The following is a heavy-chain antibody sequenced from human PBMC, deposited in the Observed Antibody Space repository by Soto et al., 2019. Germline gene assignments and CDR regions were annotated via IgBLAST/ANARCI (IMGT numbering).Heavy chain of an antibody. CDR2: IIPVIGTP. CDR3: ASFALTRVVSDVSFDF. CDR1: GDSFSSYA. V-gene: IGHV1-69*06. J-gene: IGHJ4*02. Sequence: QVQLVQSGPEVKKPGSSVKVSCQASGDSFSSYAFSWVRQAPGQGLEWMGGIIPVIGTPNYAQKFQGRVTLTADTSASTAYMDLNTLRSEATAGYDWASFALTRVVSDVSFDFWGQGTLVTVSS. D-gene: IGHD2-21*01.